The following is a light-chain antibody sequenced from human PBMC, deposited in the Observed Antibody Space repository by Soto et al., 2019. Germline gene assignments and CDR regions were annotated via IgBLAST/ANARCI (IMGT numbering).Light chain of an antibody. J-gene: IGKJ5*01. CDR1: QSVSSSY. CDR3: QQYKNWPTIT. Sequence: EIVLTQSPGTLTLSPGERATLSCRASQSVSSSYCACYQQQPGRAPRLLIYGASTRATGIPARFSGSVSGTEFTPTISSLQSQDFAVYYGQQYKNWPTITFGQSTRL. V-gene: IGKV3-15*01. CDR2: GAS.